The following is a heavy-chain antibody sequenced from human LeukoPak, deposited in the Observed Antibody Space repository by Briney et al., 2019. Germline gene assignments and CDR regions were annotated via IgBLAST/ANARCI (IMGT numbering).Heavy chain of an antibody. CDR3: AKEGRSLQTY. CDR1: VFMFSSNW. V-gene: IGHV3-7*03. D-gene: IGHD5-24*01. Sequence: GGSLRLSCAASVFMFSSNWMSWVRLAPGRGREWGANIKEDGTETYYVDSVEGRFTISRGNAKNSLYLQMNSLRCEDTAVYYCAKEGRSLQTYWGQGTLVTVSS. J-gene: IGHJ4*02. CDR2: IKEDGTET.